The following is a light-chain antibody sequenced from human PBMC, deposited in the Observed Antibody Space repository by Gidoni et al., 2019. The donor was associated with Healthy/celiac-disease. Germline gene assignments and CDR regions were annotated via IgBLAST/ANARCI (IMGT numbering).Light chain of an antibody. CDR1: QSLLHSNGYNY. V-gene: IGKV2-28*01. J-gene: IGKJ4*01. CDR3: MQALQTKLT. Sequence: DIVMTQSPLSLPVTPGEPASISCRSSQSLLHSNGYNYLDWYLQKPGQSPQLLIYLGSNRASGVPDRFSGSVSGTDFTLKISRVEAEDVGVYYCMQALQTKLTFGGGTKVEIK. CDR2: LGS.